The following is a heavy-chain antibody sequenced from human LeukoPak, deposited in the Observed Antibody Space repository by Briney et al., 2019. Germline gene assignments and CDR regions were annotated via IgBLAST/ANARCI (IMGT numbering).Heavy chain of an antibody. CDR3: ATGVKDFGPIFGVVIESYYFDY. V-gene: IGHV1-24*01. CDR1: GYTLTELS. CDR2: FDPEDGET. Sequence: ASVKVSFKVSGYTLTELSVHWVRQAPGKGLEWMGGFDPEDGETIYAQKFQGRVTMTEDTSTDTAYMELSSLRSEDTAVYYCATGVKDFGPIFGVVIESYYFDYWGQGTLVTVSS. J-gene: IGHJ4*02. D-gene: IGHD3-3*01.